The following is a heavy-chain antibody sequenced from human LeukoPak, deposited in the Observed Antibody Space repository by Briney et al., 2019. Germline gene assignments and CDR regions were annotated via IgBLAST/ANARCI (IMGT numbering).Heavy chain of an antibody. Sequence: SEALSLPWTVSGGSISKYYGSWVRQPAGKGLEWVGPIYTTLIPDYNPSLKSRVTISPDTSTTQLSLSLSSVTPADTAVYYCSGRELRYFACLFPSNGGEGTLVTVSS. J-gene: IGHJ4*02. V-gene: IGHV4-4*07. CDR3: SGRELRYFACLFPSN. D-gene: IGHD3-9*01. CDR2: IYTTLIP. CDR1: GGSISKYY.